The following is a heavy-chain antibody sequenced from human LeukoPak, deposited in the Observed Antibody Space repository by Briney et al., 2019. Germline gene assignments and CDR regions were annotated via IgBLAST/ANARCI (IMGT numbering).Heavy chain of an antibody. Sequence: GGSLRLSCAASGFTFSSYAMSWVRQAPGKGLVWVSRINSDGSSTSYADSVKGRFTISRDNAKNTLYLQMNSLRGEDTAVYYCAREVSQLVRDLDYWGQGTLVTVSS. CDR1: GFTFSSYA. J-gene: IGHJ4*02. V-gene: IGHV3-74*01. CDR3: AREVSQLVRDLDY. D-gene: IGHD6-6*01. CDR2: INSDGSST.